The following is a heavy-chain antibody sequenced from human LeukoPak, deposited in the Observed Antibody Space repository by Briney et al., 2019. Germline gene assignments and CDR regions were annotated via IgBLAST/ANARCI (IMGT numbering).Heavy chain of an antibody. J-gene: IGHJ3*02. CDR1: GASIVSFY. V-gene: IGHV4-4*07. CDR2: LYNGGDT. CDR3: ARGVEASGVGFYAFDI. D-gene: IGHD6-13*01. Sequence: SETLSLTCTVSGASIVSFYWSWIRQPAGKGLEWIGRLYNGGDTTYSPSLRSRVTIPVDTSKNQFSLKLNSVTAADTAVYYCARGVEASGVGFYAFDIWGQGTVVTVSS.